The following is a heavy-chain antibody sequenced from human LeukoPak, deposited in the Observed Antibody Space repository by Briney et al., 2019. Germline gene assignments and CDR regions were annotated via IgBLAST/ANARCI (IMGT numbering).Heavy chain of an antibody. J-gene: IGHJ4*02. D-gene: IGHD3-16*02. CDR2: ISGSGGST. V-gene: IGHV3-23*01. CDR3: AKDHESGYDYVWGSYRYSFAY. CDR1: KFTFSSYA. Sequence: AGGSLRLSCAASKFTFSSYAMSWVRQAPGKGLEWVSTISGSGGSTYYADSVKGRFTISRDNSKNTLYLQMNSLRAEDTAVYYCAKDHESGYDYVWGSYRYSFAYWGQGTLVTVSS.